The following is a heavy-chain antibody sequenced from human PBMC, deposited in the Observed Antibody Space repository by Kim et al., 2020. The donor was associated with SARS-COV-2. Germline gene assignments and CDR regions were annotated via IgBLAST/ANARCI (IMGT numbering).Heavy chain of an antibody. D-gene: IGHD2-8*01. CDR1: GYSFTNYW. CDR3: ARSFVGGSSVL. V-gene: IGHV5-51*01. J-gene: IGHJ3*01. Sequence: GESLKISCRGSGYSFTNYWIGWVRQMPGKGLEWMGIIYPDDSDTRYRPSLQGQITFSADKSTSTAYLQWTSLKASDTAMYYCARSFVGGSSVLWGQGTMVTVSS. CDR2: IYPDDSDT.